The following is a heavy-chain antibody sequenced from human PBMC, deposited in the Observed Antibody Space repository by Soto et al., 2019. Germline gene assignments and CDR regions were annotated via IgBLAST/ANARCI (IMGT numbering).Heavy chain of an antibody. CDR2: ISYDGSNK. D-gene: IGHD1-1*01. CDR3: ARARGPTYYFDY. CDR1: GFTFSSYA. V-gene: IGHV3-30-3*01. J-gene: IGHJ4*02. Sequence: GGSLRLSCAASGFTFSSYAMHWVRQAPGKGLEWVAVISYDGSNKYYADSVKGRFTISRDNSKNTLYLQMNSLRAEDTAVYYCARARGPTYYFDYWGQGTLVTVSS.